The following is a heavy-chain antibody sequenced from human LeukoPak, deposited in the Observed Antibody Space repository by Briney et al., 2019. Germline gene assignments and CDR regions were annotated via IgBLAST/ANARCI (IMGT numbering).Heavy chain of an antibody. CDR3: ARGRSGRSTSCSNFDY. CDR2: INHSGST. V-gene: IGHV4-34*01. D-gene: IGHD2-2*01. J-gene: IGHJ4*02. CDR1: GFTFRTYW. Sequence: GSLRLSCAASGFTFRTYWMSWIRQPPGKGLEWIGEINHSGSTNYNPSLKSRVTISVDTSKNQFSLKLSSVTAADTAVYYCARGRSGRSTSCSNFDYWGQGTLVTVSS.